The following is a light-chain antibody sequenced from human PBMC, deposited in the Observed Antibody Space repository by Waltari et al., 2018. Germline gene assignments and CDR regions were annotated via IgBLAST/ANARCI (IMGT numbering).Light chain of an antibody. CDR1: PSVGTS. J-gene: IGKJ4*01. CDR3: QQRSNWPPELT. V-gene: IGKV3-11*01. CDR2: DAS. Sequence: EIVLTQSPATLPSSPGERATLSCRASPSVGTSFAWYQQKPGQAPRIRIWDASNRARGTPARFSGSGSGTDFTLTISGLEPEDFAVYYCQQRSNWPPELTFGGGTKVEIK.